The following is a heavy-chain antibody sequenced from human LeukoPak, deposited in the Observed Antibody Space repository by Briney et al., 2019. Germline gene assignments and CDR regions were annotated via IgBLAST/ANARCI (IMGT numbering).Heavy chain of an antibody. CDR1: GGTFSNYA. V-gene: IGHV1-69*06. CDR2: IIPLFGAA. D-gene: IGHD6-13*01. CDR3: ARVEGRSSSPFRAY. J-gene: IGHJ4*02. Sequence: SVKVSCKASGGTFSNYAISWVRQAPGQGLEWMGGIIPLFGAATYAQNFQGRVTITAEKSTSTAYMELSSLRSEDTAVYYCARVEGRSSSPFRAYWGQGTLVTVSS.